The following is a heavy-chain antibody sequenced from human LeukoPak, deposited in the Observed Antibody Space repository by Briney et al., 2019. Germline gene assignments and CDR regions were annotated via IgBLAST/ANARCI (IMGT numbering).Heavy chain of an antibody. V-gene: IGHV3-48*01. CDR2: ISSSSSTI. CDR1: GFTVSSNY. Sequence: PGGSLRLSCAVSGFTVSSNYMSWVRQAPGKGLEWVSYISSSSSTIYYADSVKGRFTISRDNAKNSLYLQMNSLRAEDTAMYYCAKSDGFDYWGQGTLVTVSS. CDR3: AKSDGFDY. D-gene: IGHD5-24*01. J-gene: IGHJ4*02.